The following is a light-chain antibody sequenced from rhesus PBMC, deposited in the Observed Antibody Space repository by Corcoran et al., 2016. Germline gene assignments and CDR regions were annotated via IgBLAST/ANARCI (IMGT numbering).Light chain of an antibody. J-gene: IGKJ1*01. CDR3: QKYSSSPPT. V-gene: IGKV3-53*01. CDR1: QSVSSS. Sequence: QVILTQSPATLSLSPGERATLSCRASQSVSSSLAWYQQKPGQAPRRLIYGASRRATDIPERFSVRGYGTEVMRTISSLGPEDFAVYYLQKYSSSPPTFRQGTKVEIK. CDR2: GAS.